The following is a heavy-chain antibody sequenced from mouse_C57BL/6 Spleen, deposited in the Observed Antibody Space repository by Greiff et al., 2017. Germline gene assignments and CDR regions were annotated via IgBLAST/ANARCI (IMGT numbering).Heavy chain of an antibody. CDR1: GYTFTSYW. CDR2: IYPGNSDT. CDR3: TLYDYDEGDYFDY. Sequence: EVQLQQSGTVLARPGASVKMSCKTSGYTFTSYWMHWVKQRPGQGLEWIGAIYPGNSDTSYNQKFKGKAKLTAVTSASTAYMELSSLTNEDSAVYYCTLYDYDEGDYFDYWGQGTTLTVSS. J-gene: IGHJ2*01. V-gene: IGHV1-5*01. D-gene: IGHD2-4*01.